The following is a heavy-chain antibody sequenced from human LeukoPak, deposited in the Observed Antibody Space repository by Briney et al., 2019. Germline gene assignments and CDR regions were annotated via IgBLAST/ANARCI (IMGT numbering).Heavy chain of an antibody. CDR1: GGSISSNH. Sequence: SETLSLTCTVSGGSISSNHWSWIRQPPGKGLEYIGYFHSSGGTNYNPSLKSRVTISADTSKNQFSLKLTSLIAADTAVYYCARAIGSGRDVYFYYYMDVWGKGTAVTVSS. V-gene: IGHV4-59*01. D-gene: IGHD3-10*01. CDR3: ARAIGSGRDVYFYYYMDV. J-gene: IGHJ6*03. CDR2: FHSSGGT.